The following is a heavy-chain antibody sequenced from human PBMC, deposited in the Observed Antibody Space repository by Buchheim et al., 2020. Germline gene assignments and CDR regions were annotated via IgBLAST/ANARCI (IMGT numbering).Heavy chain of an antibody. J-gene: IGHJ4*02. CDR2: ISYDGSNK. CDR1: GFTFSSYG. Sequence: QVQLVESGGGVVQPGRSLRLSCAASGFTFSSYGMHWVRQAPGKGLEWVAVISYDGSNKYYADSVKGRFTISRDNSKNTLYLQMNSLRAEDTAVYYCANLGSSWTNWGQGTL. CDR3: ANLGSSWTN. V-gene: IGHV3-30*18. D-gene: IGHD6-13*01.